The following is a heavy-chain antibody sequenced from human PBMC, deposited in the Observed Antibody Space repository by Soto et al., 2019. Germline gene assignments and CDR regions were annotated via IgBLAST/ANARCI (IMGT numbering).Heavy chain of an antibody. CDR2: ISYDGSNK. J-gene: IGHJ6*02. CDR1: GFTFSSYG. Sequence: GGSLRLSCAASGFTFSSYGMHWVRQAPGKGLEWVAVISYDGSNKYYADSVKGRFTISRDNSKNTLYLQMNSLGAEDTAVYYCAKDRRVYCSGGSCYYPLGPLDVWGQGTTVTVSS. CDR3: AKDRRVYCSGGSCYYPLGPLDV. V-gene: IGHV3-30*18. D-gene: IGHD2-15*01.